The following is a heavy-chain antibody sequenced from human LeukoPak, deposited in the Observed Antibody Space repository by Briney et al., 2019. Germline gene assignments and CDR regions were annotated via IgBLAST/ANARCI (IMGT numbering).Heavy chain of an antibody. J-gene: IGHJ3*02. D-gene: IGHD2-2*01. CDR3: ARRRYCSSTSCHQRAFDI. V-gene: IGHV1-2*02. CDR2: INPNSGGT. CDR1: GYTFTGYY. Sequence: GASVKVSCKASGYTFTGYYMHWVRQAPGQGLEWMGWINPNSGGTNYAQKFQGRVTMTRDTSISTAYMELSRLRSDDTAVYYCARRRYCSSTSCHQRAFDIWGQGTMVTVSS.